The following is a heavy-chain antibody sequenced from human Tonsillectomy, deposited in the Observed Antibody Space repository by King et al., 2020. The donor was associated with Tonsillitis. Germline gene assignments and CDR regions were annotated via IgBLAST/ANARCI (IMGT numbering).Heavy chain of an antibody. CDR2: ISYDGSKK. D-gene: IGHD6-19*01. CDR1: GFTFSSYG. J-gene: IGHJ4*02. CDR3: ARGLVLAGTDLGY. V-gene: IGHV3-33*05. Sequence: VQLVESGGGVVQPGRSLRLSCAASGFTFSSYGMHWVRQAPGKGLEWVAFISYDGSKKYYADSVKGRFTISRDNSKNTLYLQMNSLRVEDTALYYCARGLVLAGTDLGYWGQGTLVTVSS.